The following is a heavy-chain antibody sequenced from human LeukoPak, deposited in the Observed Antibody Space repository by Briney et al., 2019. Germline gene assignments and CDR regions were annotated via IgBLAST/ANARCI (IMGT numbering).Heavy chain of an antibody. J-gene: IGHJ4*02. Sequence: ASVKVSCKASGYTFTSYYMHWVRQAPGQGLEWMGIINPSGGSTSYAQKFQGRVTMTRDMSTSTVYMELSSLRSEDTAVYYCARGDYYDSSGYYSPDYWGQGTLVTVSS. V-gene: IGHV1-46*01. CDR2: INPSGGST. CDR1: GYTFTSYY. CDR3: ARGDYYDSSGYYSPDY. D-gene: IGHD3-22*01.